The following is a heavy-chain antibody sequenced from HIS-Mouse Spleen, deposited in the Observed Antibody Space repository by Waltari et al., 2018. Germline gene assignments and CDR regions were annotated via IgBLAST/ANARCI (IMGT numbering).Heavy chain of an antibody. CDR2: IDWDDDK. J-gene: IGHJ4*02. CDR3: ARIAEGYTSGWYAFDY. V-gene: IGHV2-70*15. D-gene: IGHD6-19*01. Sequence: QVTLRESGPALVKPTQTLTLTCTFSGFSLSPSGMCVSWIRQPPGKALELLARIDWDDDKYYSTSLKTRLTISRDTSKNQVVLTMTNMDPLDTATYYCARIAEGYTSGWYAFDYWGQGTLVTVSS. CDR1: GFSLSPSGMC.